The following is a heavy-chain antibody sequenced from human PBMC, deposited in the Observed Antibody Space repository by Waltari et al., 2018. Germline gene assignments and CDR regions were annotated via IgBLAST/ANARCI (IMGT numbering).Heavy chain of an antibody. V-gene: IGHV1-69*13. D-gene: IGHD1-26*01. CDR1: GGTFSSYA. CDR2: MIPIYGSG. J-gene: IGHJ2*01. Sequence: QVQLVQSGAEVKKPGSSVKVSCKASGGTFSSYAISWVRQAPGQGLEWMGGMIPIYGSGNYAQEVQGRVTVTADESTSRAYMELSSLGSEDTGVYYCAREHSGGYHPFWYFDLWGRGTLVTVSS. CDR3: AREHSGGYHPFWYFDL.